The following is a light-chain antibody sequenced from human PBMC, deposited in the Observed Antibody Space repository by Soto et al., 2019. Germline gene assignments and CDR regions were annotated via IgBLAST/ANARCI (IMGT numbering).Light chain of an antibody. CDR2: DVS. Sequence: QSALTQPASVSGSPGQSITISCTGTSSDVGGYDYVSWYQQYPAKAPKLLIYDVSSRPSGVSNRFSGSKSGNTASLTISGRQAEDEVDYYCTSYTRSSSPWVFGGGTKLTVL. J-gene: IGLJ3*02. CDR1: SSDVGGYDY. CDR3: TSYTRSSSPWV. V-gene: IGLV2-14*01.